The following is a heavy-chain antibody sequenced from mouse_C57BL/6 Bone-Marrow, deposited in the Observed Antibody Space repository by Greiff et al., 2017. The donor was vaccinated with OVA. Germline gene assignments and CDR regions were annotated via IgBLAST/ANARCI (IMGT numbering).Heavy chain of an antibody. J-gene: IGHJ1*03. CDR3: ARDPFITTAPWYFDV. CDR2: INYDGSST. Sequence: EVKLVESEGGLVQPGSSMKLSCTASGFTFSDYYMAWVRQVPEKGLEWVANINYDGSSTYYLDSLKSRFIISRDNAKNILYLQMSSLKSEDTATYYCARDPFITTAPWYFDVWGTGTTVTVSS. CDR1: GFTFSDYY. D-gene: IGHD1-1*01. V-gene: IGHV5-16*01.